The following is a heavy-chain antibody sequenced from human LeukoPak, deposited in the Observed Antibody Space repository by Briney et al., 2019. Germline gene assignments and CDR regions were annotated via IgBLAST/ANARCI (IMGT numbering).Heavy chain of an antibody. Sequence: GGSLRLSCAASGFTFSSYEMNWVRQAPGKGLEWVSYISSSGSNIYYADSVKGRFTISRDNAKNLLYLQMNSLRAEDTAIYYCARETDDFWSSHYLDYWGQGTLVTVSS. D-gene: IGHD3-3*01. J-gene: IGHJ4*02. CDR1: GFTFSSYE. CDR2: ISSSGSNI. V-gene: IGHV3-48*03. CDR3: ARETDDFWSSHYLDY.